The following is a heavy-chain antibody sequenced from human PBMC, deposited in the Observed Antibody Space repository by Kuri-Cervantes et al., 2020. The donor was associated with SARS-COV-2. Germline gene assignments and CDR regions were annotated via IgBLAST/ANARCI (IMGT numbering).Heavy chain of an antibody. CDR2: ISGSGTGA. D-gene: IGHD1-1*01. CDR1: GFSFSSYA. V-gene: IGHV3-23*01. J-gene: IGHJ6*02. Sequence: GESLKISCAASGFSFSSYAMSWVRQAPGKGLEWVSVISGSGTGAYYADSVKGRFTISRDDSKNTLYLQMNSLRAEDTAIYFCATDPTATTEYYYAMDVWGQGTTVTVSS. CDR3: ATDPTATTEYYYAMDV.